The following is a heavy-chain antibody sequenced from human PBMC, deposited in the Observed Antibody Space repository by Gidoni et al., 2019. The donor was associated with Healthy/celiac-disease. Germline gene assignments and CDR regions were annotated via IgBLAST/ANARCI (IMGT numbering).Heavy chain of an antibody. CDR1: GFTFSNAW. J-gene: IGHJ4*02. Sequence: EVQLVESGGGLVKPGGSLRLSCAASGFTFSNAWMSWVRQAPGKGLEWVGRIKSKTDGGTTDYAAPVKGRFTISRDDSKNTLYLQMNSLKTEDTAVYYCSRNYYYGSGSLDYWGQGTLVTVSS. CDR2: IKSKTDGGTT. D-gene: IGHD3-10*01. CDR3: SRNYYYGSGSLDY. V-gene: IGHV3-15*01.